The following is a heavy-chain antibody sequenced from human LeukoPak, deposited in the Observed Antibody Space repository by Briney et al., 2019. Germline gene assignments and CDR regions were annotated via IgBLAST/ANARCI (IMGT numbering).Heavy chain of an antibody. Sequence: PGGSLRLSCAASGFTFSNYWMHWVRQAPGKGLVWVSRINTDGSSTTYADSVKGRFTISRDNAKNTLYLQMNSLSAEDTAVYYCARGQSYYEAFDIWGQGTMVTVSS. V-gene: IGHV3-74*01. CDR3: ARGQSYYEAFDI. CDR2: INTDGSST. J-gene: IGHJ3*02. D-gene: IGHD1-26*01. CDR1: GFTFSNYW.